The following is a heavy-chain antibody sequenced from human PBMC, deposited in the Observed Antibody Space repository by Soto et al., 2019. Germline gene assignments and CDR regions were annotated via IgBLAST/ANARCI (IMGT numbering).Heavy chain of an antibody. D-gene: IGHD3-9*01. CDR1: GGSFSGYY. J-gene: IGHJ4*02. V-gene: IGHV4-34*01. CDR3: ARGQRYYDILTGYYAKSDFDY. CDR2: INHSGST. Sequence: SETLSLTCAVYGGSFSGYYWSWIRQPPGKGLEWIGEINHSGSTNYNPSLKSRVTISVDTSKNQFSLKLSSATAADTAVYYCARGQRYYDILTGYYAKSDFDYWGQGTLVTVSS.